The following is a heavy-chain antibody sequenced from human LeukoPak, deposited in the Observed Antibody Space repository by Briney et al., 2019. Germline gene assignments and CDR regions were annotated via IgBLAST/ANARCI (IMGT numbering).Heavy chain of an antibody. CDR1: GGSISTYY. D-gene: IGHD2-2*01. V-gene: IGHV4-59*01. J-gene: IGHJ6*02. Sequence: SETLSLTCSVSGGSISTYYWSWIRQPPGKGLEWIGYVDYSGSTNYSPSLKSRVTISVDTSKNQFSLKLSFVTAADTAVYYCARQSCSSTSCYVAYGMDVWGQGTTVTVSS. CDR3: ARQSCSSTSCYVAYGMDV. CDR2: VDYSGST.